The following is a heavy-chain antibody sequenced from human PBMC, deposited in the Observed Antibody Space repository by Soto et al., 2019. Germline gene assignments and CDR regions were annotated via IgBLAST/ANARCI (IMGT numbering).Heavy chain of an antibody. Sequence: QVKLVESGGGVVQPGRSLRLSCAVSGFTDSNDGMHWVRQAPGKGLEWVAVISRDGGTKYDADSVKGRFTISRDNSRNTLFLEMNSLRGDDMAVYYCTGEVASGYWGQGTLVTVSS. CDR3: TGEVASGY. J-gene: IGHJ4*02. D-gene: IGHD2-8*02. CDR1: GFTDSNDG. CDR2: ISRDGGTK. V-gene: IGHV3-30*03.